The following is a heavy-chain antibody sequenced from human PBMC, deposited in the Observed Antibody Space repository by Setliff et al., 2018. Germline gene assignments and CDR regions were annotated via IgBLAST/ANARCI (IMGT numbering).Heavy chain of an antibody. J-gene: IGHJ4*02. CDR2: TNPDGDEI. Sequence: PGGSLRLSCTTSGFTFFSYTMNWVRQAPGKGLEWVALTNPDGDEIHYVDSVKGRFTISGDNAKNSLFLQISSLRAEDTAMYYCVTGSVPPNWGQGTLVTVSS. CDR3: VTGSVPPN. V-gene: IGHV3-7*03. CDR1: GFTFFSYT.